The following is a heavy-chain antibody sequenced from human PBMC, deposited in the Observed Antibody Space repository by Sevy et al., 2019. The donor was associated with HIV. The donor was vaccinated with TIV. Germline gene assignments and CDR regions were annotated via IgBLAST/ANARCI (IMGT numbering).Heavy chain of an antibody. CDR3: ARHSIAARSWYFDL. CDR1: GASISNYY. D-gene: IGHD6-6*01. Sequence: SETLSLTCTVSGASISNYYWSWIQQPPGKGLEWIAYLYYGGRTNYNPSLKSRVTISVDKSKNQFSLKLISVTAADTAVYYCARHSIAARSWYFDLWGRGTLVTVSS. V-gene: IGHV4-59*01. J-gene: IGHJ2*01. CDR2: LYYGGRT.